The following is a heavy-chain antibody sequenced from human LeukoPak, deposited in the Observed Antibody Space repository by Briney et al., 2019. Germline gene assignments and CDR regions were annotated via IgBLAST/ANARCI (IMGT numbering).Heavy chain of an antibody. Sequence: GGSLRLSCAASGFTSSRYWMHWVRQVPGKGLVWVSRINRDGSIISYADSVRGRFTISRDNAKNTLYLQMNGLRAEDTAVYYCARNGLGVWELLHVWGQGTLVTVSS. CDR1: GFTSSRYW. CDR3: ARNGLGVWELLHV. D-gene: IGHD1-26*01. J-gene: IGHJ4*02. V-gene: IGHV3-74*01. CDR2: INRDGSII.